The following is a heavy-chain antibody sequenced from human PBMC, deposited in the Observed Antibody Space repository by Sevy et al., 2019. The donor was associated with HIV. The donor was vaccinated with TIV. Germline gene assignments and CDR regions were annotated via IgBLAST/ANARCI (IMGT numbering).Heavy chain of an antibody. Sequence: SETLSLTCAVHDGSFSGYYWNWIRQLPGKGLGWSGEINESGITYYNPSLKSRVTISVDTSKKQFCLKLNSVTAVDSAVYFCARSPPVVVVPGAPSWFDPWGQGTLVTVSS. CDR2: INESGIT. V-gene: IGHV4-34*01. CDR1: DGSFSGYY. CDR3: ARSPPVVVVPGAPSWFDP. D-gene: IGHD2-2*01. J-gene: IGHJ5*02.